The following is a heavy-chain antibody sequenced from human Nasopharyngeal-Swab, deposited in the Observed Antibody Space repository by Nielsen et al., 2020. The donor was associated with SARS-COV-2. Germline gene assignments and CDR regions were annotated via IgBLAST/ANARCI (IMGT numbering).Heavy chain of an antibody. Sequence: SETLSLTCTVSGGSISSSSYYWGWIRQPPVKGLEYIGSIYYRGSTNYNPSLRSRVTISVDTSKNKFSLKLSSVTAADTAVYYCARREGAIFGVVTYFDYWGQGTLVTVSS. CDR3: ARREGAIFGVVTYFDY. CDR1: GGSISSSSYY. V-gene: IGHV4-39*01. CDR2: IYYRGST. J-gene: IGHJ4*02. D-gene: IGHD3-3*01.